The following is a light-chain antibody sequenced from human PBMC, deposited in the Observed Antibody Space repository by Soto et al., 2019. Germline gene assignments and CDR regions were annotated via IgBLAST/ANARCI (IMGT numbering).Light chain of an antibody. Sequence: EIVLTQSPGTLSLSPGERATLSCRASQSVSSSYLAWYQQKPGQAPRLLIYGASSRSTGIPDRFSGSGSGTDFTLAISRLEPEDFAVYYCQQYGSSPITFGNGTRLES. V-gene: IGKV3-20*01. J-gene: IGKJ5*01. CDR1: QSVSSSY. CDR3: QQYGSSPIT. CDR2: GAS.